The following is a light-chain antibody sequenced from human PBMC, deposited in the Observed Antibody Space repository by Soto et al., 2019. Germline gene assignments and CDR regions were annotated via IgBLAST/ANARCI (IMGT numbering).Light chain of an antibody. J-gene: IGKJ1*01. Sequence: DIQMTQTPSTLSASVGDRVTITCRASQSISSWLAWFQQKPGKAPNLLIYDASSLESGVPSRFSGSGSGTEFTLTISSLQPDDVATYYCQHYNSYSEAFGQGTKVDIK. CDR2: DAS. CDR1: QSISSW. CDR3: QHYNSYSEA. V-gene: IGKV1-5*01.